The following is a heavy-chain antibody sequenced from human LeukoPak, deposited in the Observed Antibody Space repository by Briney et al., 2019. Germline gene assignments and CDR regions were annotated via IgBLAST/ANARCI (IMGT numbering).Heavy chain of an antibody. CDR3: AKPPKYDSSGYWYFDY. D-gene: IGHD3-22*01. CDR1: GFTFSSYA. CDR2: IRYDGSNK. Sequence: GGSLRLSCAASGFTFSSYAMHWVRQAPGKGLEWVAFIRYDGSNKYYADSVKGRFTISRDNPKNTLYLQMNSLRAEDTAVYYCAKPPKYDSSGYWYFDYWGQGTLVTVSS. V-gene: IGHV3-30*02. J-gene: IGHJ4*02.